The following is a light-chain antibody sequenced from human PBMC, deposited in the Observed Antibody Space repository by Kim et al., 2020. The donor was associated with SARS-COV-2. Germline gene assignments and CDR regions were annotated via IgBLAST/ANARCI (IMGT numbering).Light chain of an antibody. CDR1: QGITNF. Sequence: VGDRVTITCRASQGITNFLAWFQQKPGIAPKLLIYAASTLQSGVPSRFSGSRSGTDFTLTISSLQPEDVATYFCQKYDSAPPSWTFGQGTKVELK. CDR3: QKYDSAPPSWT. J-gene: IGKJ1*01. V-gene: IGKV1-27*01. CDR2: AAS.